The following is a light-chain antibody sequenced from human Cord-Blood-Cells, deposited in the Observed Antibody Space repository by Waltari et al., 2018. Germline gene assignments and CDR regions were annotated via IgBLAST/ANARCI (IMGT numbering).Light chain of an antibody. V-gene: IGKV3-11*01. Sequence: EIVLTQSPATLSLSPGERATLSCRASQRVSSSLAWYQQKPGQAPRLRIYDASNRATGIPARFSGSGSGTDFTLTISSLEPEDFAVYYCQQRSNWQVTFGQGTRLEIK. CDR1: QRVSSS. CDR3: QQRSNWQVT. J-gene: IGKJ5*01. CDR2: DAS.